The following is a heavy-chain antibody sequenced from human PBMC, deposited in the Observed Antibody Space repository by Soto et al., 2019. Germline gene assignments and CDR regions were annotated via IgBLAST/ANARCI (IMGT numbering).Heavy chain of an antibody. V-gene: IGHV3-48*02. CDR1: GYTLSDYS. D-gene: IGHD3-9*01. CDR3: VRDRDWAFGI. J-gene: IGHJ3*02. Sequence: EVQLVESGGGLIQPGGSLRLSCAASGYTLSDYSMNWVRQAPGKGLEWISYAGTSRKYIFYSDSVRGRFTISRDDAKNSLDLQLNSLRDEETGVYYCVRDRDWAFGIWGQGTMVTVSS. CDR2: AGTSRKYI.